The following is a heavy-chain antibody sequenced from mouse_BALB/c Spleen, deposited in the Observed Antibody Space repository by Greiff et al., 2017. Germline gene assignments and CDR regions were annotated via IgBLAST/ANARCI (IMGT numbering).Heavy chain of an antibody. CDR2: ISDGGSYT. D-gene: IGHD1-1*01. J-gene: IGHJ2*01. CDR1: GFTFSDYY. CDR3: ARDHYGSSFHFDY. Sequence: EVQVVESGGGLVKPGGSLKLSCAASGFTFSDYYMYWVRQTPEKRLEWVATISDGGSYTYYPDSVKGRFTISRDNAKNNLYLQMSSLKSEDTAMYYCARDHYGSSFHFDYWGQGTTLTVSS. V-gene: IGHV5-4*02.